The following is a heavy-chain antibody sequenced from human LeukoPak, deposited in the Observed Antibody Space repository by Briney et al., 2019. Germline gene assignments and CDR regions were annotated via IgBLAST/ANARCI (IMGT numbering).Heavy chain of an antibody. CDR1: GGSIRGYY. CDR3: ARHEKLGQFDY. J-gene: IGHJ4*02. CDR2: VYYSGSA. V-gene: IGHV4-59*08. Sequence: SETLSLTCSVSGGSIRGYYCSWIRQPPGKGLEWMGYVYYSGSANYNPSLKSRVTISVDTSKNQFSLKLSSVTAADTAVYYCARHEKLGQFDYWGQGTLVTVSS. D-gene: IGHD3-10*01.